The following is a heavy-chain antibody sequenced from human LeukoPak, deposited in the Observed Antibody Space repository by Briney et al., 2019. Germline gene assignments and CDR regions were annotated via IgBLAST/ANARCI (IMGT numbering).Heavy chain of an antibody. V-gene: IGHV3-74*01. CDR3: ARECWSGGSCLGDFDY. CDR2: INSDGSST. Sequence: GGSLRLSCAASGFTFSSYWMHCVRQAPGKGLVWVSRINSDGSSTSYADSVKGRSTISRDNAKNTLYLQMNSLRAEDTAVYYCARECWSGGSCLGDFDYWGQGTLVTVSS. CDR1: GFTFSSYW. D-gene: IGHD2-15*01. J-gene: IGHJ4*02.